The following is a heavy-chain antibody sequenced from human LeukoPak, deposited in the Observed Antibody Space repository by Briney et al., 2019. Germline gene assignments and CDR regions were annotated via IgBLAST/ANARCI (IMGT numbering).Heavy chain of an antibody. CDR2: IYHSGST. Sequence: SGTLSLTCAVSGGSISSSNWWSWVRQPPGKGLEWIGEIYHSGSTNYNPSLKSRVTISVDKSKNQFSLKLSSVTAADTAVYYCARNSGDSSGYPLGNFDYWGQGTLVTVSS. V-gene: IGHV4-4*02. CDR3: ARNSGDSSGYPLGNFDY. D-gene: IGHD3-22*01. J-gene: IGHJ4*02. CDR1: GGSISSSNW.